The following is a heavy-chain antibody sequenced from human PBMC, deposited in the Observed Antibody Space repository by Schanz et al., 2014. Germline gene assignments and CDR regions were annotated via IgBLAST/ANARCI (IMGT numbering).Heavy chain of an antibody. D-gene: IGHD3-9*01. J-gene: IGHJ4*02. CDR2: ISNSGTYT. V-gene: IGHV3-23*01. CDR1: GFTFSSYA. CDR3: AKRNHDMQSLPLDY. Sequence: EVQLLESGGGLVQPGGSLRLSCAASGFTFSSYAMSWVRQAPGKGLEWISYISNSGTYTKYADSVKGRFTISRDNAKNSLYLQMNSLRAEDTAVYYCAKRNHDMQSLPLDYWGQGTLXTVSS.